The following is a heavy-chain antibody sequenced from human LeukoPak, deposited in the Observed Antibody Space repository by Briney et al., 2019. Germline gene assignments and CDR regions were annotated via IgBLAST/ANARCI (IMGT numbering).Heavy chain of an antibody. J-gene: IGHJ4*02. CDR1: GFTFSSYG. CDR3: AKDRMYSSGWPYYFDY. V-gene: IGHV3-30*18. Sequence: GGSLRLSCAASGFTFSSYGMHWVRQAPGKGLEWVAVISYDGSNKYYADSVKGRFTISRDNSKNTLYLQMNSLRAEDTAVYYCAKDRMYSSGWPYYFDYWGQGTLVTVPS. CDR2: ISYDGSNK. D-gene: IGHD6-19*01.